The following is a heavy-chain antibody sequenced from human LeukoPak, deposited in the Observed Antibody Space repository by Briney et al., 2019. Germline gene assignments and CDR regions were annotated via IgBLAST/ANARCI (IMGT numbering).Heavy chain of an antibody. Sequence: GGSLRLSCAASEFTFSTYGMHWVRQAPGKGLEWVAFIRNDGSNKYHGDSVKGRFTISRDNSKNTLYLQMNSLRVEDTAVYYCAMAALGRGFCSTTSCFLDSWGQGTLVTVSS. CDR2: IRNDGSNK. J-gene: IGHJ4*02. D-gene: IGHD2-2*01. CDR1: EFTFSTYG. CDR3: AMAALGRGFCSTTSCFLDS. V-gene: IGHV3-30*02.